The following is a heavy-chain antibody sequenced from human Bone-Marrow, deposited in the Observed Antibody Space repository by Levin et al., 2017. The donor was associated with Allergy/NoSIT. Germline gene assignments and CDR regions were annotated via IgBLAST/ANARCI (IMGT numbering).Heavy chain of an antibody. V-gene: IGHV3-48*03. Sequence: SCAASGFTFSSYEMNWVRQAPGKGLEWVSYISSSGSTIYYADSVKGRFTISRDNAKNSLYLQMNSLRAEDTAVYYCARGGYDFWSGYYGFDYWGQGTLVTVSS. CDR2: ISSSGSTI. CDR3: ARGGYDFWSGYYGFDY. J-gene: IGHJ4*02. CDR1: GFTFSSYE. D-gene: IGHD3-3*01.